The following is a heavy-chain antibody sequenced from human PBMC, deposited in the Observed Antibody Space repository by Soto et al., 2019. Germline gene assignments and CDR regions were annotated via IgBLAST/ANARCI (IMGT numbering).Heavy chain of an antibody. V-gene: IGHV4-31*03. Sequence: SETLPLTCTVSGGSISSGGYYWSWIRQHPGKGLEWIGYIYYSGSTYYNPSLKSRVTISVDTSKNQFSLKLSSVTAADTAVYYCAREDYDILTGYPYGMDVWGQGTTVTVSS. D-gene: IGHD3-9*01. CDR2: IYYSGST. J-gene: IGHJ6*02. CDR1: GGSISSGGYY. CDR3: AREDYDILTGYPYGMDV.